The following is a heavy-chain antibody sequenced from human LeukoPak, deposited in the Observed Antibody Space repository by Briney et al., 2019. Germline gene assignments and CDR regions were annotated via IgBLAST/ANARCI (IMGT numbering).Heavy chain of an antibody. V-gene: IGHV3-11*04. D-gene: IGHD3-10*01. CDR3: ARDLQASSIWFGELTGHYFDY. CDR1: GFTFSDYY. Sequence: GGSLRLSCAASGFTFSDYYMGWIRQAPGKGLEWVSYISSSGSTIYYADSVKGRFTISRDNAKNPLYLQMNSLRAEDTAVYYCARDLQASSIWFGELTGHYFDYWGQGTLVTVSS. CDR2: ISSSGSTI. J-gene: IGHJ4*02.